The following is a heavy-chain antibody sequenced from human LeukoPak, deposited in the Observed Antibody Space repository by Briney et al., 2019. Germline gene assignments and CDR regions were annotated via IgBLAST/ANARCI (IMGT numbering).Heavy chain of an antibody. V-gene: IGHV4-34*01. CDR2: INHSGST. D-gene: IGHD2-2*02. J-gene: IGHJ4*02. CDR3: ARGDGYCSSTSCYKGAQFDY. Sequence: SETLSLTCAVYGGSFSGYYWSWIRQPPGKGLEWIGEINHSGSTNYNPSLKSRVTISVDTSKNHFSLKLSSVTAADTAVYYCARGDGYCSSTSCYKGAQFDYWGQGTLVTVSS. CDR1: GGSFSGYY.